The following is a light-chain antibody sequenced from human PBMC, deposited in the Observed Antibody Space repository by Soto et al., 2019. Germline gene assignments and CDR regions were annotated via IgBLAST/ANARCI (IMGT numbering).Light chain of an antibody. V-gene: IGLV7-46*01. CDR2: DTS. CDR1: TGAVTSGHY. J-gene: IGLJ1*01. CDR3: LLSHSGVPYV. Sequence: QAVVTQEPSLTVSPGGTVTLTCGSSTGAVTSGHYPYWFQQKPGQAPRTLIYDTSNKHSWTPARFSGSLLGGKAALTLSGAQPEDEAEYYCLLSHSGVPYVFGTGTKLTVL.